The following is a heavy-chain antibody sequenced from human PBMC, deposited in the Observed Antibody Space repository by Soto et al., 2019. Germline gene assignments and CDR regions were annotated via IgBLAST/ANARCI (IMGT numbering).Heavy chain of an antibody. J-gene: IGHJ6*02. CDR2: ISAYNGNT. D-gene: IGHD3-10*01. CDR1: GYAFTWFN. V-gene: IGHV1-18*01. CDR3: AIRITMVRGVIKDYGMDV. Sequence: ASVKVSCKASGYAFTWFNIHWVRQAPGQRLEWMGWISAYNGNTNYAQKLQGRVTMTTDTSTSTAYMELRSLRSDDTAVYYCAIRITMVRGVIKDYGMDVWGQGTTVTVSS.